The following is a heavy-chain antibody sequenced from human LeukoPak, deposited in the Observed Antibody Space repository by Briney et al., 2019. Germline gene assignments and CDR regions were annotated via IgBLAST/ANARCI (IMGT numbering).Heavy chain of an antibody. J-gene: IGHJ4*02. CDR3: ARDSSYYDILTGYPDY. Sequence: PGASVKVSCKASGYTFTGYYMHWVRQAPGQGLEWMGWINPNSGGTNYAQKFQGRVTMTRDTSISTAYMELSRLRSDDTAVYYCARDSSYYDILTGYPDYWGQGTLVTVSS. D-gene: IGHD3-9*01. CDR1: GYTFTGYY. V-gene: IGHV1-2*02. CDR2: INPNSGGT.